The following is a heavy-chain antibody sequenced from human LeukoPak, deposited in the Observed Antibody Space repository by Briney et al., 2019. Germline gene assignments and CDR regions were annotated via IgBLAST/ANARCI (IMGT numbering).Heavy chain of an antibody. V-gene: IGHV3-11*01. Sequence: GGSLRLSCAASGFTFSDYYMSWIRQAPGKGLEWVSYISSSGSTIYYADSVKGRFTISRDNAKYSLYLQMNSLRAEDTAVYYCAREGAAAVVPAAYFDYWGQGTLVTVSS. D-gene: IGHD2-2*01. J-gene: IGHJ4*02. CDR2: ISSSGSTI. CDR1: GFTFSDYY. CDR3: AREGAAAVVPAAYFDY.